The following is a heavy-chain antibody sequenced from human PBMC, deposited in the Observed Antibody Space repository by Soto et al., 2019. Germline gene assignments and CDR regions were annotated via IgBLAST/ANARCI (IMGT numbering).Heavy chain of an antibody. CDR1: GGSFSGYY. CDR2: INHSGRT. D-gene: IGHD6-25*01. Sequence: SETLSLTCAVYGGSFSGYYWSWIRQPPGKGLEWIGEINHSGRTNYNPSLKSRVTISVDTSKNQFSLKLSSVTAADTAVYYCAREGQRLNKGGTIFDYWGKGNLVIVSA. V-gene: IGHV4-34*01. J-gene: IGHJ4*02. CDR3: AREGQRLNKGGTIFDY.